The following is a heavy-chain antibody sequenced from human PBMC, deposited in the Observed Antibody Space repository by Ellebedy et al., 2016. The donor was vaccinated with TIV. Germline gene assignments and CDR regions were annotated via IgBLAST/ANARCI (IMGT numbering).Heavy chain of an antibody. Sequence: SETLSLTXAVYGGSFSGYYWTWVRQPPGKGLEWIGEINHDGSTNYNPSLKSRVTISVDTSKNQFSLKLNSVTAADTAVYYRSRGPRASVRVGHWGQGSLVTVSS. CDR1: GGSFSGYY. J-gene: IGHJ4*02. CDR3: SRGPRASVRVGH. D-gene: IGHD3-16*01. CDR2: INHDGST. V-gene: IGHV4-34*01.